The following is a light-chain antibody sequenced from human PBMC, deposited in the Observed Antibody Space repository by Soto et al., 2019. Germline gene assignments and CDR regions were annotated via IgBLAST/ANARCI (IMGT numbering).Light chain of an antibody. CDR2: KAS. CDR1: QSISSW. CDR3: QLYKSYLIS. J-gene: IGKJ5*01. Sequence: IARSPSSLSASEGDRVTITCRARQSISSWLAWYQQKPGKAPKLLIYKASSLESGVPSRFSGTGSGTECTLTISSLQPDDFATYYCQLYKSYLISLGHGTLLAIK. V-gene: IGKV1-5*03.